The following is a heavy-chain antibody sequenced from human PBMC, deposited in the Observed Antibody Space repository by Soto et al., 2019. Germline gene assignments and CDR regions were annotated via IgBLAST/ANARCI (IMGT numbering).Heavy chain of an antibody. V-gene: IGHV3-23*01. CDR3: AKYAGSSVYYFDY. Sequence: PGGSLRLSCAASGFTFSTYAMTWVRQAPGKGLEWVSAISGSGGSTYYADSVEGRFTISRDNSKNTLYLQMNSLRAEDTAIYYCAKYAGSSVYYFDYWCQGTLVTVSA. CDR1: GFTFSTYA. J-gene: IGHJ4*02. D-gene: IGHD2-2*01. CDR2: ISGSGGST.